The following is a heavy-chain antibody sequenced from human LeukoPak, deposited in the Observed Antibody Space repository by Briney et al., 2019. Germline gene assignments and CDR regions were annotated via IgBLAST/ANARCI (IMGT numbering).Heavy chain of an antibody. V-gene: IGHV3-15*01. CDR2: IKTKTDGGTT. J-gene: IGHJ6*02. CDR1: GFTFSDAW. CDR3: TTGLHNTIFGVVRTYYYGLDV. D-gene: IGHD3-3*01. Sequence: GRSLRLSCAASGFTFSDAWMSWVRQAPGKGLEGVGRIKTKTDGGTTNYAAPVQGRFTISRDDSENTLYLQMNSLQTEDTAVYYCTTGLHNTIFGVVRTYYYGLDVWGQGTTVTVSS.